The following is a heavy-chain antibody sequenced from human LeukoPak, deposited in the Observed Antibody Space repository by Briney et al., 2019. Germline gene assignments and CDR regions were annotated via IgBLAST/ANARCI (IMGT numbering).Heavy chain of an antibody. CDR3: ARDREGYGDSYFDY. CDR2: ISSSSSYI. J-gene: IGHJ4*02. D-gene: IGHD4-17*01. Sequence: PGGSLRLSCAASGFTFSSYSMNWVCQAPGKGLEWVSSISSSSSYIYYADSVKGRFTISRDNAKNSLCLQMNSLRAEDTAVYYCARDREGYGDSYFDYWGQGTLVTVSS. V-gene: IGHV3-21*01. CDR1: GFTFSSYS.